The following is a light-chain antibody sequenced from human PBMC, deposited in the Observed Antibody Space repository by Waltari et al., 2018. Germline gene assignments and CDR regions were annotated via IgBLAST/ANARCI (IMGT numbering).Light chain of an antibody. Sequence: QSVLTQPPSVSAAPGQKVTISCSGTISNIGNYYLSWYHQLPGAAPKLLIYDNNKRPSGIPDRFSASKSGTSATLGITGLQIGDEADYYCATWDNSLYEVVFGGGTKLTVL. CDR1: ISNIGNYY. J-gene: IGLJ2*01. V-gene: IGLV1-51*01. CDR3: ATWDNSLYEVV. CDR2: DNN.